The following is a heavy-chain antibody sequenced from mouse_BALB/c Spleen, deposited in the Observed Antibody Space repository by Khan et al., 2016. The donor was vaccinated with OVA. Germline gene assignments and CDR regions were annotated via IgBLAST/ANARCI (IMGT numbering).Heavy chain of an antibody. J-gene: IGHJ4*01. CDR2: LCRDVAS. CDR1: GFSLTNYG. D-gene: IGHD2-10*01. CDR3: ARQPYYQYYVMDY. Sequence: VELALSGLRLVAPSHSLFITCTISGFSLTNYGIPLVRHSPGKVLEWLVPLCRDVASTYNSLLKSRLSISKDNSKSQVFLKMHSLQIDDTAMYYCARQPYYQYYVMDYWGQGTSVTVSS. V-gene: IGHV2-6-1*01.